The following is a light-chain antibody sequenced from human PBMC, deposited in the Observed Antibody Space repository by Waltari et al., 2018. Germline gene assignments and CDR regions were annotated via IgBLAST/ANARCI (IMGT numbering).Light chain of an antibody. V-gene: IGLV3-21*03. CDR1: NIGRKT. CDR2: VDS. J-gene: IGLJ3*02. CDR3: QVWDTNTDWV. Sequence: SYVLTQPPSVSVAPGKTAKITCGGNNIGRKTVHCTQQKPGQAPILVLFVDSDRPSGIPERFSGSNSGNTATLSISGVGAGDEADYYCQVWDTNTDWVFGGGTRLSVL.